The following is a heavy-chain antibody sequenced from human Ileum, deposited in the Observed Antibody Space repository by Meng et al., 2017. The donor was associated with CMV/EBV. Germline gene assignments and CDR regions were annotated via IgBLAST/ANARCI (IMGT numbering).Heavy chain of an antibody. J-gene: IGHJ6*02. D-gene: IGHD6-19*01. Sequence: GGSLRLSCAASGFTFSSSGMPWVRQAPGKGLEWLACITNDGTYINYAASVKGRFTISRDNSRNMLSMQMSSLRAEDTAVYYCAKDWRVVGIAVVPIEALANVWGQGTTVTV. CDR2: ITNDGTYI. V-gene: IGHV3-30*02. CDR3: AKDWRVVGIAVVPIEALANV. CDR1: GFTFSSSG.